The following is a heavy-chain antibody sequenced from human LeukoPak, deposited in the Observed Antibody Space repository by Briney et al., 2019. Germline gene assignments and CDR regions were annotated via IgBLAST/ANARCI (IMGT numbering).Heavy chain of an antibody. D-gene: IGHD4-17*01. Sequence: GGSMRLSCAASGFTFSSYAMSWVRQAPGKGLEWVSAISGSGGSTYYADSVKGRFTISRDNSKNTLYLQMNSLRAEDTAVYYCAKGFDYAVWYYFDYWGQGTLVTVSS. CDR3: AKGFDYAVWYYFDY. CDR2: ISGSGGST. J-gene: IGHJ4*02. V-gene: IGHV3-23*01. CDR1: GFTFSSYA.